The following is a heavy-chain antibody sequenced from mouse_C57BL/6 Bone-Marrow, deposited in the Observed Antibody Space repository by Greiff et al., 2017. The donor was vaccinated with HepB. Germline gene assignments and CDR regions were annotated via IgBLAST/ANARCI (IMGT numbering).Heavy chain of an antibody. CDR1: GFTFSDYG. V-gene: IGHV5-17*01. Sequence: EVNVVESGGGLVKPGGSLKLSCAASGFTFSDYGMHWVRQAPEKGLEWVAYISSGSSTIYYADTVKGRFTISRDNAKNTLFLQMTSLRSEDTAMYYCARDYYGSSYRYFDYWGQGTTLTVSS. CDR3: ARDYYGSSYRYFDY. D-gene: IGHD1-1*01. CDR2: ISSGSSTI. J-gene: IGHJ2*01.